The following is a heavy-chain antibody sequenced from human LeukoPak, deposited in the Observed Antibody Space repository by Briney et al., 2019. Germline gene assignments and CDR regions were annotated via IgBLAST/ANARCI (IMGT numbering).Heavy chain of an antibody. J-gene: IGHJ2*01. CDR2: ISWDGGST. CDR3: AKDLSGYGPYWYFDL. CDR1: GFTFDDYA. Sequence: PGGSLRLSCAASGFTFDDYAMHWVRQAPGKGLEWVSLISWDGGSTYYADSVKGRFTISRDNSKNSLYLQMNNLRAEDSAVYYCAKDLSGYGPYWYFDLWGRGTLVTVSS. V-gene: IGHV3-43D*03. D-gene: IGHD6-25*01.